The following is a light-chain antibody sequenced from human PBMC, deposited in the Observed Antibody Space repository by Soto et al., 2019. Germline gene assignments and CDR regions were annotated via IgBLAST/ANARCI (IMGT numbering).Light chain of an antibody. CDR1: HNIGNN. CDR2: YAS. CDR3: QHFYNWPVT. J-gene: IGKJ4*01. V-gene: IGKV3-15*01. Sequence: VVLTQSPATLSVSPGETATFSCRASHNIGNNLAWYQHKPGQAPRLLISYASSGATGIPGRFSGSGSGTEFALTISSQLSEDSAVYYCQHFYNWPVTFGGGTKVEL.